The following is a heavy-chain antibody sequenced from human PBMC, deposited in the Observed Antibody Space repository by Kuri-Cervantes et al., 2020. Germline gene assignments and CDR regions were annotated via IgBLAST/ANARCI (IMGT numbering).Heavy chain of an antibody. CDR2: ISYDGGNK. Sequence: GESLKISCAASGFTLSSYGMHWVRQAPGKGLEWVAVISYDGGNKYYLDSVKGRFTISRDNSKNTLYLQMNSLRAEDTAVYYCARDNDDILTGYYYYYYMDVWGKGTTVTVSS. D-gene: IGHD3-9*01. CDR1: GFTLSSYG. V-gene: IGHV3-30*03. CDR3: ARDNDDILTGYYYYYYMDV. J-gene: IGHJ6*03.